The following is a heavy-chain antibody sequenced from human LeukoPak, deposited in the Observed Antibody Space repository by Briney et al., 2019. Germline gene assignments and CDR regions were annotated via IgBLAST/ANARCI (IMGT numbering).Heavy chain of an antibody. CDR3: ARQGVPYSSSWDSKIDY. J-gene: IGHJ4*02. Sequence: PSETLSLTCAVYGGSFSGYYWSWIRQPPGKGLEWIGEINHSGSTNYNPSLKSRVIISIDTSKNQFSLKLSSVTAADTAVYYCARQGVPYSSSWDSKIDYWGQGTLATVSS. CDR1: GGSFSGYY. V-gene: IGHV4-34*01. D-gene: IGHD6-13*01. CDR2: INHSGST.